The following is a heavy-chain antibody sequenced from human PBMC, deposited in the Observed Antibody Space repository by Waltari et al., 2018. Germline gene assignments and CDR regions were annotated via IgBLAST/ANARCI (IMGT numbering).Heavy chain of an antibody. CDR1: GGSISRYY. J-gene: IGHJ4*02. V-gene: IGHV4-4*09. D-gene: IGHD1-26*01. CDR3: ARGEVGASPYFDY. Sequence: QVQLQESGPGLVKPSETLSLTCTVSGGSISRYYWSWIRQPPGKGLEWIGYIYTSGSTNYNPSLKSRVTISVDTSKNQFSLKLSSVTAADTAVYYCARGEVGASPYFDYWGQGTLVTVSS. CDR2: IYTSGST.